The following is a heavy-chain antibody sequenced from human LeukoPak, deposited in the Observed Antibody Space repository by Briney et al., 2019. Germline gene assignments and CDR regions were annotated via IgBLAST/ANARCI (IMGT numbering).Heavy chain of an antibody. D-gene: IGHD6-19*01. V-gene: IGHV4-59*01. J-gene: IGHJ4*02. CDR3: ARDGDVYVSGWYRGGNDY. CDR2: IYYSGST. Sequence: SETLSLTCTVSGGSISSYYWSWIRQPPGQGLEWIGYIYYSGSTNYNPSLKSRVTISVDTSKNQFSLKLSSVTAADTAVYYCARDGDVYVSGWYRGGNDYWGQGILVTVSS. CDR1: GGSISSYY.